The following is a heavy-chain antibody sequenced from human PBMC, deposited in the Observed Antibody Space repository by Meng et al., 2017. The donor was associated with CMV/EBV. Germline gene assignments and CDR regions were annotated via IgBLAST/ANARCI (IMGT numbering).Heavy chain of an antibody. CDR1: GYTFTGYY. CDR3: ARDLGAHDAFDI. V-gene: IGHV1-2*02. J-gene: IGHJ3*02. CDR2: INPNSGGT. D-gene: IGHD3-16*01. Sequence: GESLKISCKASGYTFTGYYMHWVRQAPGQGLEWMGWINPNSGGTNYAQKFQGRVTMTRDTSISTAYMELSRLRSDDTAVYYCARDLGAHDAFDIWGQGTMVTVSS.